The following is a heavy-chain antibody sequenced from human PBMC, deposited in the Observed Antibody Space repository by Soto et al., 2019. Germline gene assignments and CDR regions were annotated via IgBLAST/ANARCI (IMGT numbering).Heavy chain of an antibody. D-gene: IGHD3-16*01. V-gene: IGHV1-18*01. CDR2: ISGYNGNT. Sequence: QVQLVQSGDGVKMPGASVKVSCKASGYTFTSYGISWVRQAPGQGLEWMGWISGYNGNTNYAQKLQGRVTMTTDTATSTAYMELRSLRSDDTAVFYCARDRVGSGGIFFDFWGPGTLVTVSS. CDR1: GYTFTSYG. CDR3: ARDRVGSGGIFFDF. J-gene: IGHJ4*02.